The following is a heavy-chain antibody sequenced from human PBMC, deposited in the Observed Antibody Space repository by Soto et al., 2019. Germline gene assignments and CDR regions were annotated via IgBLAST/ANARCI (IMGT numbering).Heavy chain of an antibody. CDR1: GDSVSSNSAA. J-gene: IGHJ6*02. V-gene: IGHV6-1*01. D-gene: IGHD6-6*01. Sequence: PSQTLSLTCAISGDSVSSNSAAWNWIRQSPSRGLEWLGRTYYRSKWYNDYAVSVKSRITINPDTSKNQFSLQLNSVTPEDTAVYYCAREMRSESSSPRDYYYYGMDVWGQGTTVTVSS. CDR2: TYYRSKWYN. CDR3: AREMRSESSSPRDYYYYGMDV.